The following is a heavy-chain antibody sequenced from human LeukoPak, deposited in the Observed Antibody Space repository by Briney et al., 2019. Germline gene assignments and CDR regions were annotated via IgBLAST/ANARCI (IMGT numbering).Heavy chain of an antibody. CDR1: GFTFSSYW. D-gene: IGHD2-2*01. CDR2: ISEDGSSA. V-gene: IGHV3-74*01. Sequence: PGGSLRLSCAASGFTFSSYWMHWVRQAPGKGLVWVSRISEDGSSANYADSVKGRFTISRDNAKNTLYLQMNSLRAEDTAVYYCARELGYCTSTSCFERADPWGQGTLVTVSS. CDR3: ARELGYCTSTSCFERADP. J-gene: IGHJ5*02.